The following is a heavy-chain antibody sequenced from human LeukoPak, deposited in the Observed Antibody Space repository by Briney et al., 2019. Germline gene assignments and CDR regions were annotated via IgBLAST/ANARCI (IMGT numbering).Heavy chain of an antibody. V-gene: IGHV1-58*01. J-gene: IGHJ3*02. CDR1: GFTFTSSA. CDR2: IVVGTGNT. CDR3: ARQGIQLWKGLNAFDI. Sequence: GASVKVSCKASGFTFTSSAVQWVRQARGQRLEWIGWIVVGTGNTKYAQKFQERVTITRDMSTSTAYMELSSLRSEDTAVYYCARQGIQLWKGLNAFDIWGQGTMVTVSS. D-gene: IGHD5-18*01.